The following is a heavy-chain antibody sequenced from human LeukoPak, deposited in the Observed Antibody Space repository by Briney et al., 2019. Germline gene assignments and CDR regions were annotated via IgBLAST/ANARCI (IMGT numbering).Heavy chain of an antibody. CDR3: ARVGGSGSRSWFDP. CDR2: INPNSGGT. V-gene: IGHV1-2*02. J-gene: IGHJ5*02. CDR1: GYTFTGYY. Sequence: ASVKVSCKASGYTFTGYYMHWVRQAPGQGLEWMGWINPNSGGTNYAQKFQGRVTMTRDTSISTAYMELSRLRSGDTAVYYCARVGGSGSRSWFDPWGQGTLVTVSS. D-gene: IGHD3-10*01.